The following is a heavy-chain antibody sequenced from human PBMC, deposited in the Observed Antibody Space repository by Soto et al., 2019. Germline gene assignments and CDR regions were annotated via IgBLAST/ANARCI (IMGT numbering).Heavy chain of an antibody. D-gene: IGHD6-19*01. CDR2: IYYSVST. CDR1: GCSSSSGGHY. Sequence: PXETLSLTCTVAGCSSSSGGHYWSWIRRHPGKGLEWIGTIYYSVSTYYNPSLKSRISISRDTSKNQFSLRLSSVTAADTAVYYCAKVEICSGCPNWFEPWGQGTLVTV. CDR3: AKVEICSGCPNWFEP. V-gene: IGHV4-31*03. J-gene: IGHJ5*02.